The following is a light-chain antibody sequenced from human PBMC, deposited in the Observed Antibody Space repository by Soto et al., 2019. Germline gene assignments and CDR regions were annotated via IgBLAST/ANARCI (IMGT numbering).Light chain of an antibody. Sequence: EIVLTQSPATLSAFPGDRATLSCIASQSVGSNLAWYQQKPGQAPRLLIYGASTRVTGIPARFSGSGSGTEFTLTISSLQSEDFAVYHCQQYYNWWTFGQGTKVDI. V-gene: IGKV3-15*01. CDR3: QQYYNWWT. J-gene: IGKJ1*01. CDR1: QSVGSN. CDR2: GAS.